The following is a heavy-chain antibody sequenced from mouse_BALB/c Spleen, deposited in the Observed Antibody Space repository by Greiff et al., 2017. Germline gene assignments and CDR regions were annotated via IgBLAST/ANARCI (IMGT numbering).Heavy chain of an antibody. D-gene: IGHD2-2*01. CDR3: ARTYGSFDY. J-gene: IGHJ2*01. V-gene: IGHV1-55*01. CDR1: GYNFTSYW. CDR2: IYPGSGST. Sequence: QVQLQQPGAELVKPGTSVKLSCKASGYNFTSYWINWVKLRPGQGLEWIGDIYPGSGSTNYNEKFKSKATLTVDTSSSTAYMQLSSLASEDSALYYCARTYGSFDYWGQGTTLTVSA.